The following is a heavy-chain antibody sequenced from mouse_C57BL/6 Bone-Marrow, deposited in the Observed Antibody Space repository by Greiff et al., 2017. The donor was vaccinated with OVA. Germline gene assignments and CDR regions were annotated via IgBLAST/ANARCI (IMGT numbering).Heavy chain of an antibody. CDR2: ILPGSGST. Sequence: QVQLQQSGAELMKPGASVKLSCKATGYTFTGYWLEWVKQRPGHGLVWIGEILPGSGSTNYNEKFKGKATFTADPSSNTAYMQLSSLTTEDSAIYYCARDEDSYGNYGYFDAWGTGTTVTVSS. CDR1: GYTFTGYW. D-gene: IGHD2-1*01. J-gene: IGHJ1*03. V-gene: IGHV1-9*01. CDR3: ARDEDSYGNYGYFDA.